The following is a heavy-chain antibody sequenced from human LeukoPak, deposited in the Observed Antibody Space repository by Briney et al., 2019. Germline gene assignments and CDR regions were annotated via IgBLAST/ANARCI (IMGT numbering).Heavy chain of an antibody. CDR2: ISGSGGST. Sequence: GGSLRLSCAASGFTFSSYAMSWVRQAPGKGLEWVSAISGSGGSTYYADSVKGRFTISRDNSKNTLCLQMNSLRAEDTAVYYCAKDGYYDFWSGYPLYYYYGMDVWGQGTTVTVSS. V-gene: IGHV3-23*01. J-gene: IGHJ6*02. CDR3: AKDGYYDFWSGYPLYYYYGMDV. D-gene: IGHD3-3*01. CDR1: GFTFSSYA.